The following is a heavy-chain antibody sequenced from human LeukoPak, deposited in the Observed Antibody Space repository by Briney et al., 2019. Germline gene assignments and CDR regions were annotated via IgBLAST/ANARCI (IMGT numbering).Heavy chain of an antibody. CDR2: IIPIFGTA. J-gene: IGHJ4*02. V-gene: IGHV1-69*06. CDR1: GGTFSSYA. D-gene: IGHD3-10*01. Sequence: SVKVSCKASGGTFSSYAISWVQQAPGQGLEWMGGIIPIFGTANYAQKFQGRVTITADKSTSTAYMELSSLRSEDTAVYYCAYGSGNYYFDYWGQGTLVTVSS. CDR3: AYGSGNYYFDY.